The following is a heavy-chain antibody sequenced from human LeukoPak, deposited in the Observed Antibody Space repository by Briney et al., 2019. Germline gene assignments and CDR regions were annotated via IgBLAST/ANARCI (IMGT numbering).Heavy chain of an antibody. Sequence: KAGVSLRLSCSSSGFSFSDYDMNWVRQAPAKGLEWVSAISDHSSHIYYGEALKDGFTISRDNAKNSLDLHRDSRVGRYRALYYCXXAXPHLRTSPAGDLWGQGTMLIV. V-gene: IGHV3-21*01. CDR1: GFSFSDYD. CDR2: ISDHSSHI. D-gene: IGHD6-25*01. J-gene: IGHJ6*02. CDR3: XXAXPHLRTSPAGDL.